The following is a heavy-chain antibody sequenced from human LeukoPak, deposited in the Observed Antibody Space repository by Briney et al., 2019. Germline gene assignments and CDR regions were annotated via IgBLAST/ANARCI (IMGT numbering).Heavy chain of an antibody. CDR2: ITSSSGYI. J-gene: IGHJ4*02. CDR1: GSTFSSFS. CDR3: ARRGTAAAGFDY. Sequence: GGSLILSCAASGSTFSSFSMNWVRQAPGKGLEWVSSITSSSGYIYYADSVKGRFTISRDNAKNSLYLEMNSLRAEDTAVYYCARRGTAAAGFDYWGQGTLVTVSS. D-gene: IGHD6-13*01. V-gene: IGHV3-21*01.